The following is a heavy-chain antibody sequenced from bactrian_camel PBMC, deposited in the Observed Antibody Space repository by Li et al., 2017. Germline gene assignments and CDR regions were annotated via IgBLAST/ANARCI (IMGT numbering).Heavy chain of an antibody. J-gene: IGHJ6*01. CDR2: ITRTGTT. CDR3: AVPGSWSPECGY. D-gene: IGHD6*01. V-gene: IGHV3S10*01. CDR1: GFTLSSYA. Sequence: VQLVESGGGLVQPGGSLRLSCAASGFTLSSYAMSWVRQPPGKGLEWVSTITRTGTTYYADSVKDRFTISRVNAQNTLYLQMNSLKPEDTAVYYCAVPGSWSPECGYSGQGTQVTVS.